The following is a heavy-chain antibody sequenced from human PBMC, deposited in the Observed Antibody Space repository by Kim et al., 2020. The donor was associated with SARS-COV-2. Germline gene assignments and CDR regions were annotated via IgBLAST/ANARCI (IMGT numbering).Heavy chain of an antibody. Sequence: GESLKISCKGSGYSFTSYWISWVRQMPGKGLEWMGRIDPSDSYTNYSPSFQGHVTISADKSISTAYLQWSSLKASDTAMYYCARQPSIAAAGFFEGVYYYYYGMDVWGQGTTVTVSS. J-gene: IGHJ6*02. CDR2: IDPSDSYT. V-gene: IGHV5-10-1*01. D-gene: IGHD6-13*01. CDR3: ARQPSIAAAGFFEGVYYYYYGMDV. CDR1: GYSFTSYW.